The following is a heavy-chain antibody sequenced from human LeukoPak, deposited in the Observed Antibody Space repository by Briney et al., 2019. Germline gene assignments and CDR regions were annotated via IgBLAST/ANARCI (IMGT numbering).Heavy chain of an antibody. V-gene: IGHV3-23*01. D-gene: IGHD2-8*02. CDR3: ATYRQVLLPFES. Sequence: GGSLRLSCAASGFTFSTFAMIWVRQPPGKGLEWVSSIFPIGGEIHYADSVRGRFTISRDNSKSTLSLQMNILRAEDTAIYYCATYRQVLLPFESWGQGTLVTVSS. CDR1: GFTFSTFA. J-gene: IGHJ4*02. CDR2: IFPIGGEI.